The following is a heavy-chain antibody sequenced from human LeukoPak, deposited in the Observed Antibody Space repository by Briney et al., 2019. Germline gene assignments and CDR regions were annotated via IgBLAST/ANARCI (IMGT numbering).Heavy chain of an antibody. CDR3: ARGGLRGAFDI. Sequence: GGSLRLSCAASGFTFSSYSMNWVRQAPGKGLEWVSYISSSSSTIYYADSVKGRFTISRDNAKNSLYLQMNSLRAEDTAVYYCARGGLRGAFDIWGQGTMVTVSS. D-gene: IGHD3-10*01. CDR1: GFTFSSYS. J-gene: IGHJ3*02. CDR2: ISSSSSTI. V-gene: IGHV3-48*04.